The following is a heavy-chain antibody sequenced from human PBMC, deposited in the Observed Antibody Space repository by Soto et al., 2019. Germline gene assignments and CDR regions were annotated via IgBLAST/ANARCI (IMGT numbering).Heavy chain of an antibody. J-gene: IGHJ5*02. CDR1: GYTFTSYG. CDR3: AGDSHDPTRYSGTYYVWFDP. V-gene: IGHV1-18*01. CDR2: ISPYNGNT. Sequence: QVQLVQSGAEVKKPGASVKVSCKASGYTFTSYGVSWVRQAPGQGLEWMGWISPYNGNTEYAQKLQGRVAMTTDTSTSTAYMELRSLRSDDTAVYYGAGDSHDPTRYSGTYYVWFDPWGQGTLVTVSS. D-gene: IGHD1-26*01.